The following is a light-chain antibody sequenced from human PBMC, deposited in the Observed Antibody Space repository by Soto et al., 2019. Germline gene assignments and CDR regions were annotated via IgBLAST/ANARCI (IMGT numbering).Light chain of an antibody. J-gene: IGKJ2*01. CDR3: PQRGNWPQYT. CDR1: QSVRSY. CDR2: DAS. Sequence: EIVLTQSPATLSLFPGERATLSCRASQSVRSYLAWYQQKPGQAPRLLIYDASNRATGIPARFSGSGSGTDFTLTISSLEPEDFAVYYCPQRGNWPQYTFGQGTKLEIK. V-gene: IGKV3-11*01.